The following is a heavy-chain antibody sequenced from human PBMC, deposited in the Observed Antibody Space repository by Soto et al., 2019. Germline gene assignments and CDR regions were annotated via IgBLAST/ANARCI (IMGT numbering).Heavy chain of an antibody. CDR3: ARMGYVYAFDI. CDR1: GGTFSSYA. J-gene: IGHJ3*02. Sequence: VASVKLSCKASGGTFSSYAISLVRQAPGQGLEWMGGIIPIFGTANYAQKFQGRVTITADESTSTAYMELSSLRSEDTAVYYCARMGYVYAFDIWGQGTMVTVSS. V-gene: IGHV1-69*13. CDR2: IIPIFGTA. D-gene: IGHD3-16*01.